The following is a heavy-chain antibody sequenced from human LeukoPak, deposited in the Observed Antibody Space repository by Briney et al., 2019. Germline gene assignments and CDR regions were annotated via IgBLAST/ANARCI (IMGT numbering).Heavy chain of an antibody. V-gene: IGHV3-48*03. CDR1: GFTFSSYE. J-gene: IGHJ3*02. CDR3: ARGITAYCGGDCYFHDAFDI. CDR2: ISSSGSTI. Sequence: GGSLRLSCAASGFTFSSYEMNWARQAPGKGLEWVSYISSSGSTIYYADSVKGRFTISRDNAKNSLYLQMNSLRAEDTAVYYCARGITAYCGGDCYFHDAFDIWGQGTMVTVSS. D-gene: IGHD2-21*02.